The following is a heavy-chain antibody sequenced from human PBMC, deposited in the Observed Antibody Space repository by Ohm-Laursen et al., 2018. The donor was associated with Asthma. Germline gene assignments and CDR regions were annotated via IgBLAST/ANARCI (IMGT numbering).Heavy chain of an antibody. D-gene: IGHD3-10*01. J-gene: IGHJ4*02. V-gene: IGHV3-23*01. CDR2: ISASGGNM. CDR1: GLDFTYYD. Sequence: SLRLSCAASGLDFTYYDMSWVRQAPGKGLEWVSGISASGGNMYYADSVKGRFTISRDNSKNTLYLQMNSLRAGDTAVYYCAKAWSSIEYWGQGTLVTVSP. CDR3: AKAWSSIEY.